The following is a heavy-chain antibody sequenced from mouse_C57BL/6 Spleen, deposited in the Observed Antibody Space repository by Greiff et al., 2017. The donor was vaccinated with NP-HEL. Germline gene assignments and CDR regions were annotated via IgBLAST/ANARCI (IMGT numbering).Heavy chain of an antibody. V-gene: IGHV1-64*01. CDR2: IHPNSGST. D-gene: IGHD1-1*01. CDR3: ARLDPYYYGSSYDYFDY. CDR1: GYTFTSYW. Sequence: VQLQQPGAELVKPGASVKLSCKASGYTFTSYWMHWVKQRPGQGLEWIGMIHPNSGSTNYNEKFKSKATLTVDKSSSTAYMQLSSLTSEDSAVYYCARLDPYYYGSSYDYFDYWGQGTTLTVSS. J-gene: IGHJ2*01.